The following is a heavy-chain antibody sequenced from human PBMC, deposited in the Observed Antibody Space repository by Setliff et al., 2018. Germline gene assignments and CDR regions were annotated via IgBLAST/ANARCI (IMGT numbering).Heavy chain of an antibody. CDR1: AYSIRSDYY. Sequence: PSETLSLTCAVSAYSIRSDYYWGWIRQPPGKGLEWIGSIYQSGSTYYNPSLKSRVTMSVDTSKNQFSLKLSSVSAADTAVYYCAREQWLDPPGYYYMDVWAKGTTVTVSS. D-gene: IGHD6-19*01. CDR3: AREQWLDPPGYYYMDV. J-gene: IGHJ6*03. CDR2: IYQSGST. V-gene: IGHV4-38-2*02.